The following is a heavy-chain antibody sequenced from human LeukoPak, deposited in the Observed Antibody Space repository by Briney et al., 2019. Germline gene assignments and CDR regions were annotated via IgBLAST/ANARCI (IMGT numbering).Heavy chain of an antibody. CDR1: GGSFSGYY. Sequence: SETLSLTCAVYGGSFSGYYWSWIRQPPGKGLEWIGEINHSGSTNYNPSLKSRVTISVDTSKNQFSLRLSPVTAADTAVYYCASDCSSTSCHSTWGQGTLVTVSS. CDR3: ASDCSSTSCHST. J-gene: IGHJ5*02. V-gene: IGHV4-34*01. D-gene: IGHD2-2*01. CDR2: INHSGST.